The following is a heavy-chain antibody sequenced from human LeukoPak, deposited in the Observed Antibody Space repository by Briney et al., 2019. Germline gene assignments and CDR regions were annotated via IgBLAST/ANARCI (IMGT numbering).Heavy chain of an antibody. V-gene: IGHV4-38-2*01. CDR1: GFTFSSYA. CDR3: ARHGNWGGPDY. CDR2: IYHSGST. Sequence: GSLRLSCAASGFTFSSYAMSWVRQAPGKGLEWIGTIYHSGSTYYNSSLKSRVTTSVDTSKNQFSLKLSSVTAADTAVYYCARHGNWGGPDYWGQGTLVSVSS. D-gene: IGHD7-27*01. J-gene: IGHJ4*02.